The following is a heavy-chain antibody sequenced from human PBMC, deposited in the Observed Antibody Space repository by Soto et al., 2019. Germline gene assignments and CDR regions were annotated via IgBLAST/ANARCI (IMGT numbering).Heavy chain of an antibody. CDR2: IYYSGST. Sequence: SETLSLTCTVSAGSISSGGYCWSWIRQHPGKGLKWIGYIYYSGSTYYNPSLKSRVTISVDTSKNQFSLKLSSVTAADTAVYYCARGGRYSSSWTPRAYYYGMDVWGQGTTVTVSS. J-gene: IGHJ6*02. D-gene: IGHD6-13*01. CDR1: AGSISSGGYC. V-gene: IGHV4-31*03. CDR3: ARGGRYSSSWTPRAYYYGMDV.